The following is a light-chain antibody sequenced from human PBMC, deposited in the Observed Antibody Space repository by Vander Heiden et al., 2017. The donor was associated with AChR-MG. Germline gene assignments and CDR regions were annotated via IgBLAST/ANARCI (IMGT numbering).Light chain of an antibody. V-gene: IGLV4-69*01. J-gene: IGLJ2*01. CDR3: QTWGSGIS. Sequence: QLVLTQSPSASASLGASVKLTCTLSSGHSSYSIAWHQQQPEKGPRFLMKLNSDGSHPRGDGIPDRFSGSSSGTERCLTISSLQSDDEADYSCQTWGSGISFGGGTKLTVL. CDR2: LNSDGSH. CDR1: SGHSSYS.